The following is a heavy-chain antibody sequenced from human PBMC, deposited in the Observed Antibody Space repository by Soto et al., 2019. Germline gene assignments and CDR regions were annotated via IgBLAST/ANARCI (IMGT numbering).Heavy chain of an antibody. V-gene: IGHV3-30-3*01. CDR2: ISYDGSNK. J-gene: IGHJ6*02. CDR1: GFTFSSYA. CDR3: ARDRQSVLLWFGELFYYGMDV. D-gene: IGHD3-10*01. Sequence: TGGSLRLSCAASGFTFSSYAMHWVRQAPGKGLEWVAVISYDGSNKYYADSVKGRFTISRDNSKNTLYLQMNSLRAEDTAVYYCARDRQSVLLWFGELFYYGMDVWGQGTTVTVSS.